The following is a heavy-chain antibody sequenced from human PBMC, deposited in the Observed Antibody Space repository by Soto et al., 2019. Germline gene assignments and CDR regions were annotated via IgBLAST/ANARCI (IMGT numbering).Heavy chain of an antibody. J-gene: IGHJ5*02. V-gene: IGHV4-39*02. CDR3: AREYLTNNYYRSGHGWFDP. CDR1: GGSISSSSYN. D-gene: IGHD6-25*01. Sequence: PSEPLSLTSTDSGGSISSSSYNWRWTRQPPGKGLEWIGSIYYSGSPYYAPSLKSRVTISVDTSKNQFSLKLRSVAAADTGVYFCAREYLTNNYYRSGHGWFDPWGQGTLVTVSS. CDR2: IYYSGSP.